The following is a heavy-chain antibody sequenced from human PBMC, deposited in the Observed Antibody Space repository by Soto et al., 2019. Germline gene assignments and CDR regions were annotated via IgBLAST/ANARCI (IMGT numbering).Heavy chain of an antibody. CDR3: ARADAEITFFGVVIGWFDP. CDR1: GASISSSSYY. D-gene: IGHD3-3*01. Sequence: SETLSLTCTVSGASISSSSYYWGWIRQPPGKGLEWIGSIYYSGNTFYNLSLKSRVTISVDTSRNQFSLKLSSVTAADTAVYYCARADAEITFFGVVIGWFDPWGQGPLVTVSS. J-gene: IGHJ5*02. CDR2: IYYSGNT. V-gene: IGHV4-39*01.